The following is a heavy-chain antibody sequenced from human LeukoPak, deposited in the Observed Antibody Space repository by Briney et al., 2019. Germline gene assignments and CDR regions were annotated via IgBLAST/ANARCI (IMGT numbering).Heavy chain of an antibody. CDR2: INSDGSST. D-gene: IGHD4-17*01. V-gene: IGHV3-74*01. Sequence: GGSLRLSCAASGFTFSSYWMHWVQAPGKGLVWVSRINSDGSSTSYADSVKGRFTISRDNAKNTLYLQMNSLRAEDTAVYYCARDTDTVTTILDYWGQGTLVTVSS. J-gene: IGHJ4*02. CDR1: GFTFSSYW. CDR3: ARDTDTVTTILDY.